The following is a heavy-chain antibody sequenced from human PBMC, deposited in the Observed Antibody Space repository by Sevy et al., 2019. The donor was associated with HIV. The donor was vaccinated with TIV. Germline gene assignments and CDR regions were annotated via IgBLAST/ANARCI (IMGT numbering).Heavy chain of an antibody. CDR2: IKSKTEGATR. D-gene: IGHD1-26*01. V-gene: IGHV3-15*01. CDR1: GFSFSNAW. CDR3: TAGVGASDFDY. J-gene: IGHJ4*02. Sequence: GGSLRLSCAASGFSFSNAWMSWVRQAPGKGLEWVGRIKSKTEGATRDFAAPVKGRLLISRDDSRNTVYLQMNSLKTEDTAVYYCTAGVGASDFDYWGQGTMVTVSS.